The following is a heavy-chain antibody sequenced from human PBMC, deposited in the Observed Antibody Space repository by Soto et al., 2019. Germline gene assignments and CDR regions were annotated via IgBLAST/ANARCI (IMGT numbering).Heavy chain of an antibody. Sequence: PSETLSLTCTVSGGSISSGGYYWSWIRQHPGKGLEWIGYIFYSGSTYYNPSFKSRVTISVDTSKNQFSLKLSSVTAADTAVYYCVRDHLWAFDYWGQGTLVTVSS. D-gene: IGHD7-27*01. CDR2: IFYSGST. J-gene: IGHJ4*02. CDR1: GGSISSGGYY. CDR3: VRDHLWAFDY. V-gene: IGHV4-31*03.